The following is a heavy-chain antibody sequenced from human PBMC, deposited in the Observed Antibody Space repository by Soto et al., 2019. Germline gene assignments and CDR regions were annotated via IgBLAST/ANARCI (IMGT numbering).Heavy chain of an antibody. V-gene: IGHV4-34*01. CDR3: VSQRTTVLTQAYFDY. J-gene: IGHJ4*02. CDR2: VYHSGST. CDR1: GGSFSDYF. Sequence: SETLSLTCAVYGGSFSDYFWTWIRQPPGKGLEWIGGVYHSGSTHYSPSLKSRVTIAVDKSKNQFSLQLSSVTAADTAVYYCVSQRTTVLTQAYFDYWGPGALVT. D-gene: IGHD4-17*01.